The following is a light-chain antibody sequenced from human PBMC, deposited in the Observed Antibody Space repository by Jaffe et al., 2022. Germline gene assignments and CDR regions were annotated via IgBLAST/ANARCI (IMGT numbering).Light chain of an antibody. CDR3: QQYNNWPLT. CDR1: QSINSN. Sequence: EIVMTQSPATLSVSPGERATLSCRASQSINSNLAWYQQKPGQAPSLLIYGASTRATGTPARFSGSGSGTEFTLTISGLQSEDFASYYCQQYNNWPLTFGGGTKVEIK. V-gene: IGKV3-15*01. CDR2: GAS. J-gene: IGKJ4*01.